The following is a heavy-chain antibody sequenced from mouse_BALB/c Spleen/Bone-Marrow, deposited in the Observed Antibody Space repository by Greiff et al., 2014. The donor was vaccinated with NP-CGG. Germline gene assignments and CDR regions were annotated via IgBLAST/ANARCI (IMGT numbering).Heavy chain of an antibody. CDR1: GFNIKDTY. J-gene: IGHJ3*01. D-gene: IGHD1-1*01. V-gene: IGHV14-3*02. CDR3: AFYYYGSSLFAY. Sequence: DVKLVESGAELVKPGASVKLSCTASGFNIKDTYMHWAKQRPEQGLEWIGRIDPANGNTKYDPKFQGKATITADTSSNTAYLQLSSLTSEDTAVYYCAFYYYGSSLFAYWGQGTLVTVSA. CDR2: IDPANGNT.